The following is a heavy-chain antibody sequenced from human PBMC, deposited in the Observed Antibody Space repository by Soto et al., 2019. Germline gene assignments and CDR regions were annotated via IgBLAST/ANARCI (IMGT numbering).Heavy chain of an antibody. J-gene: IGHJ5*02. Sequence: SDTRSLPSTVSGFSLSSGGSYWVCLLPPPGKGLEWIGYIYYSGNTILNPSLRSRVTLSVDTSKNQFSLNLSSVTAADTAVYYCVRYCSTTKCPFDPWGQGTLVTVSS. CDR1: GFSLSSGGSY. CDR2: IYYSGNT. CDR3: VRYCSTTKCPFDP. V-gene: IGHV4-30-4*02. D-gene: IGHD2-2*01.